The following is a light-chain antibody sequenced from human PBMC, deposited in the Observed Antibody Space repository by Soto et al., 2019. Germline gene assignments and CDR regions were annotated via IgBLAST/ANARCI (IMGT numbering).Light chain of an antibody. V-gene: IGKV3-11*01. CDR2: DAT. Sequence: ETVLTQSPATLSLSPGERATLSCRASQSVGSHLTWYRQRPGQAPRLLIYDATNRATGIPARFSGSGSGTDFPLTISSLEPEDFAVYYCQQRTDWRLTFGGGTKVEIK. CDR1: QSVGSH. J-gene: IGKJ4*01. CDR3: QQRTDWRLT.